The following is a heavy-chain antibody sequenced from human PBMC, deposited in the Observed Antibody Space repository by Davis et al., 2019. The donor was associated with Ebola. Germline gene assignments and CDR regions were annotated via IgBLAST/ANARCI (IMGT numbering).Heavy chain of an antibody. Sequence: GESLKISCKSSGYSFTSYWISWVRQMPGKGLEWMGRIDPSDSYTNYSPSFQGHVTISADKSISTAYLQWSSLKASDTAMYYCAIGGSTSRNYYGMDVWGQGTTVTVSS. D-gene: IGHD2-2*01. CDR1: GYSFTSYW. J-gene: IGHJ6*02. CDR3: AIGGSTSRNYYGMDV. V-gene: IGHV5-10-1*01. CDR2: IDPSDSYT.